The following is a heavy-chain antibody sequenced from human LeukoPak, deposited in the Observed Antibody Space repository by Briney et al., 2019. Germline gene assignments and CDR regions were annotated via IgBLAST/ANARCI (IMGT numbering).Heavy chain of an antibody. CDR1: GFTFSSYA. V-gene: IGHV3-23*01. D-gene: IGHD2-8*02. J-gene: IGHJ4*02. CDR2: IRGSGDST. CDR3: AKEPWSFDY. Sequence: PGGSLRLSCVASGFTFSSYAMSWARQAPGKGLDWVSGIRGSGDSTYYADSVKGRFTISRDNSKNTLYLQMNSLRAEDTAVYYCAKEPWSFDYWGQGTLVTVSS.